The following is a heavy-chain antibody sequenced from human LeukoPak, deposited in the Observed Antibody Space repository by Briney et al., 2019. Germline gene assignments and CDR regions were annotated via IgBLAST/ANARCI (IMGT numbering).Heavy chain of an antibody. Sequence: GGSLRLSCAASGFTFSSYSMNWVRQAPGKGLEWVSSISSSSSYIYYADSVKGRFTISRDNAKNSLYLQMNSLRAEDTAVYYCARDHRSSHRLKYLDLWGRGTLVTVSS. CDR1: GFTFSSYS. CDR2: ISSSSSYI. J-gene: IGHJ2*01. CDR3: ARDHRSSHRLKYLDL. D-gene: IGHD6-13*01. V-gene: IGHV3-21*01.